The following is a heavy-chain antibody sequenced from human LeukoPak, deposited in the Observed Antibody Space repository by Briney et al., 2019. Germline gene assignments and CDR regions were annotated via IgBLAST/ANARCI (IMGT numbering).Heavy chain of an antibody. V-gene: IGHV3-7*01. Sequence: GGSLRLSCAASGFTFSSYWMSWVRQAPGKRLEWVANIKQDGSEKYYVDSVEGRFTISRDNAKNSLYLQMNSLRAEDTAVYYCAELGITMIGGVWGKGTTVTISS. D-gene: IGHD3-10*02. CDR2: IKQDGSEK. J-gene: IGHJ6*04. CDR3: AELGITMIGGV. CDR1: GFTFSSYW.